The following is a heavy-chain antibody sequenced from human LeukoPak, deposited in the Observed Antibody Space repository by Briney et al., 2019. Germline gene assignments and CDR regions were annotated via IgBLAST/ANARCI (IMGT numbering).Heavy chain of an antibody. D-gene: IGHD3-10*01. CDR1: GGFISSSDW. V-gene: IGHV4-4*02. Sequence: SETLSLTCAVSGGFISSSDWWSWVRQPPGRGLEWIGEISYGGRSNYNPSLKSRVTISIDKSTNHFSLRVSSVTAADTAVYYCARAGSGIGYFGYWGQGTLVTVSS. CDR3: ARAGSGIGYFGY. J-gene: IGHJ4*02. CDR2: ISYGGRS.